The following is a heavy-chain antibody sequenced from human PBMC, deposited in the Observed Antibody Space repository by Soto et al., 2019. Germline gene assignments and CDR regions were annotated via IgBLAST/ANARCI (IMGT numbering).Heavy chain of an antibody. V-gene: IGHV4-59*01. CDR3: ARLRYYYYGMDV. Sequence: SETLSLTCTVSGGSISSYYWSWIRQPPGKGLEWIGYIYYSGSTNYNPSLKSRVTISVDTSKNQFSLKLSSVTAADTAVYYCARLRYYYYGMDVWGQGTTVTVSS. CDR1: GGSISSYY. CDR2: IYYSGST. J-gene: IGHJ6*02.